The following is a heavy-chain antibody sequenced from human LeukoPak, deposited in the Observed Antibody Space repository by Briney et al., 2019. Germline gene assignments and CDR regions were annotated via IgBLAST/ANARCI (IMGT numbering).Heavy chain of an antibody. J-gene: IGHJ4*02. CDR1: GYTFTGYY. D-gene: IGHD1-26*01. Sequence: ASVKVSCKASGYTFTGYYMHWVRQAPGQGLEWMGWINPNSGGTNYAQKFQGRVTMTRDTSISTAYMELSRLRSDDTAVYYCARDSGEWELHPNDYWGQGTLVTVSS. V-gene: IGHV1-2*02. CDR2: INPNSGGT. CDR3: ARDSGEWELHPNDY.